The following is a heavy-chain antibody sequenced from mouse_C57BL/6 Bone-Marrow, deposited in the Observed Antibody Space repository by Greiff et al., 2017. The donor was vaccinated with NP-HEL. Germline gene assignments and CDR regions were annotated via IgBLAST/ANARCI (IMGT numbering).Heavy chain of an antibody. CDR1: GYAFSSSW. D-gene: IGHD1-1*01. CDR3: ARRYYGGGYFDV. Sequence: LQESGPELVKPGASVKISCKASGYAFSSSWMNWVKQRPGKGLEWIGRIYPGDGDTNYNGKFKGKATLTADKSSSTAYMQLSSLTSEDSAVYFCARRYYGGGYFDVWGTGTTVTVSS. CDR2: IYPGDGDT. V-gene: IGHV1-82*01. J-gene: IGHJ1*03.